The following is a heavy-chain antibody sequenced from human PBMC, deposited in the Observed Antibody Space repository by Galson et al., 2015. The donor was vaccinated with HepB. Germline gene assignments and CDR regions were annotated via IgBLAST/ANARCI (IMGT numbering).Heavy chain of an antibody. J-gene: IGHJ6*03. CDR3: ARGPIVLRFLVYSSPGQGYYMDV. V-gene: IGHV4-34*01. Sequence: LSLTCAVYGGSFSGYYWSWIRQPPGKGLEWIGEINHSGSTNYNPSLKSRVTISVDTSKNQFSLKLSSVTAADTAVYYCARGPIVLRFLVYSSPGQGYYMDVWGKGTTVTVSS. D-gene: IGHD3-3*01. CDR1: GGSFSGYY. CDR2: INHSGST.